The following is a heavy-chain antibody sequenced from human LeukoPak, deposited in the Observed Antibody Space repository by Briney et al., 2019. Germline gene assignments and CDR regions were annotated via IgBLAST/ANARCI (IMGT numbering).Heavy chain of an antibody. CDR1: GFTFSSHG. V-gene: IGHV3-23*01. D-gene: IGHD3-9*01. CDR3: ARDLDWGAFDA. Sequence: GGSLKLSCAASGFTFSSHGINWVRQAPGKGLEWVSGISPSGSISYYADSVKGRFTISRDNSKNTVSLQMNSLRAEDTALYYCARDLDWGAFDAWGQGTLVTVSS. CDR2: ISPSGSIS. J-gene: IGHJ5*02.